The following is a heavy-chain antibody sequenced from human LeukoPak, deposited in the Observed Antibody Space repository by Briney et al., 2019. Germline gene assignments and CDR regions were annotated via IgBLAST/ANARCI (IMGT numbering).Heavy chain of an antibody. Sequence: GASVKVSCKASGYTFTSYDINWVRQATGQGLEWMGWMNPNSGNTGYARKFQGRVTITRNTSISTAYMELSSLRSEDTAVYYCARGGPPAAIKGPYYYYYMDVWGKGTTVTVSS. V-gene: IGHV1-8*03. CDR1: GYTFTSYD. CDR2: MNPNSGNT. J-gene: IGHJ6*03. D-gene: IGHD2-2*01. CDR3: ARGGPPAAIKGPYYYYYMDV.